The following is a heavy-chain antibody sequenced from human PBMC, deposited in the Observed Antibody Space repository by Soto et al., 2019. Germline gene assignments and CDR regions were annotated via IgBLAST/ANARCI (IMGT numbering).Heavy chain of an antibody. CDR1: GFTFSGVW. V-gene: IGHV3-7*05. CDR2: INPDGGKK. CDR3: ARTHV. J-gene: IGHJ6*02. Sequence: GGSLRLSCAAYGFTFSGVWMSWVRQAPGKGLEWVANINPDGGKKYYVDSVEGRFTISRDNVENSLFLQMNSLRAEDTAVYYCARTHVWGQGTTVTSP.